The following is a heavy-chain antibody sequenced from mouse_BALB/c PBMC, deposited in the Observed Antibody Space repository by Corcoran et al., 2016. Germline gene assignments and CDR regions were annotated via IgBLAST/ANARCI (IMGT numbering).Heavy chain of an antibody. Sequence: EAQLQQSGAELVKPGASVKLSCTASGFNIKDTYMHWVKQRPEQGLERIGRIDPANGNTKYDPKFQGKATITADTSFNTAYLQLSSLTSEDTAVYYCANWDWYFDVWGAGTTVTVSS. J-gene: IGHJ1*01. CDR2: IDPANGNT. D-gene: IGHD4-1*01. V-gene: IGHV14-3*02. CDR3: ANWDWYFDV. CDR1: GFNIKDTY.